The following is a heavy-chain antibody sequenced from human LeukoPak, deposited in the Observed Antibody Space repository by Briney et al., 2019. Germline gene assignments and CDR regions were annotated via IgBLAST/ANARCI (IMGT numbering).Heavy chain of an antibody. D-gene: IGHD2-2*01. CDR2: XXYSGST. V-gene: IGHV4-59*01. CDR3: ARGRYCSSTSCSSYYFDY. CDR1: GXSISXXX. J-gene: IGHJ4*02. Sequence: TXXVSGXSISXXXWSWXXQPXGXXXXXXXYXXYSGSTNYNPSLKSRVTISVDTSKNQFSLKLSSVTAADTAVYYCARGRYCSSTSCSSYYFDYWGQGTPVTVSS.